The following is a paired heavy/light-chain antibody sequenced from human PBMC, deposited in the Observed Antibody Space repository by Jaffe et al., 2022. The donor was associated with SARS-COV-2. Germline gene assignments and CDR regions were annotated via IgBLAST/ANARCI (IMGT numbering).Light chain of an antibody. CDR3: AAWDDSLSGYV. Sequence: QSVLTQPPSASGTPGQSVTISCSGSSSNIGSDFVFWYQQLPGTAPKLLIYKNNKRPSGVPDRFSGSKSGTSASLAISGLRSEDEADYYCAAWDDSLSGYVFGTATKVTVL. CDR2: KNN. CDR1: SSNIGSDF. V-gene: IGLV1-47*01. J-gene: IGLJ1*01.
Heavy chain of an antibody. CDR3: TSRQNTV. Sequence: EVQLVESGGRLVKPGESLRLSCEVSGLTFNYAWMNWVRQAPGKGLEWIGRIKTKTEGGTTDYATPVKGRFTISRDDSKNMLFLQMNSLKTEDTATYYCTSRQNTVWGQGTLVTVSS. V-gene: IGHV3-15*01. CDR2: IKTKTEGGTT. J-gene: IGHJ4*02. CDR1: GLTFNYAW. D-gene: IGHD4-4*01.